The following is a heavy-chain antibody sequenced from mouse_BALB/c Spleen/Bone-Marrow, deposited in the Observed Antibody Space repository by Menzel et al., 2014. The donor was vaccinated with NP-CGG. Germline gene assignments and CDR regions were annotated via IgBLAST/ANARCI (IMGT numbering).Heavy chain of an antibody. Sequence: VQLQESAAESARPGASVKMSCKASGYTFSRYTIHWIKQRPGQGLEWIGFINPASEFSEYNQKFKDKTTLTADKSSTTAYMQLNSLTSEDSAVYYCARSGTPAWFAYWGQGTLVTVSA. J-gene: IGHJ3*01. V-gene: IGHV1-4*02. CDR2: INPASEFS. D-gene: IGHD3-3*01. CDR3: ARSGTPAWFAY. CDR1: GYTFSRYT.